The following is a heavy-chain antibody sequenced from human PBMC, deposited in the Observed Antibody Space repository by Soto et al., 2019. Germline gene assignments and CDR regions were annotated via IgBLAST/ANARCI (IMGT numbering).Heavy chain of an antibody. J-gene: IGHJ5*02. D-gene: IGHD3-22*01. V-gene: IGHV1-3*01. CDR1: GYTFTSYA. Sequence: ASVKVSCKASGYTFTSYAMHWVRQAPGQRLEWMGWINAGNGNTKYSQKFHGRVTITRDTSASTAYMELSSLRSEDTAVYYCACDWYYYDSSGYYNWFDPWGQGTLVTVSS. CDR2: INAGNGNT. CDR3: ACDWYYYDSSGYYNWFDP.